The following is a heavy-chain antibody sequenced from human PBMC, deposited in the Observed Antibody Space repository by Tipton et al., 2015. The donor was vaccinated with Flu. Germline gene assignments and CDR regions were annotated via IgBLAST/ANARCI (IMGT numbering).Heavy chain of an antibody. V-gene: IGHV4-59*08. CDR3: ARAGSAYDFWGGYYTPSFDY. D-gene: IGHD3-3*01. CDR2: IYYSGST. CDR1: GGSISSYY. J-gene: IGHJ4*02. Sequence: TLSLTCTVSGGSISSYYWSWIRQPPGKGLEWIGYIYYSGSTNYNPSLKSRVTISVDTSKNQFSLKLSSVTAADTAVYYCARAGSAYDFWGGYYTPSFDYWGQGTLVTVSS.